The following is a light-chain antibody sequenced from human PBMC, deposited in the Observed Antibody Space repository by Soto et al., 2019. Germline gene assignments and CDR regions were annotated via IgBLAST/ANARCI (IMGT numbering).Light chain of an antibody. J-gene: IGKJ1*01. CDR1: QSIXSY. Sequence: DIQMTQSPSTLSASVGDRVTITCRASQSIXSYLAWYQQKPGKAPKLLIYKASSLETGVPSRFSGSGSGTEFTLTISSLQPDYFATYYCQQYNSYWTFGQGTKVEIK. CDR3: QQYNSYWT. CDR2: KAS. V-gene: IGKV1-5*03.